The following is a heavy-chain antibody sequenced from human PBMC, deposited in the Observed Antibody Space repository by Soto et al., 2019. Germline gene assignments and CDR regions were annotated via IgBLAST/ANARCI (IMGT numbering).Heavy chain of an antibody. V-gene: IGHV3-74*01. D-gene: IGHD6-13*01. J-gene: IGHJ6*02. CDR2: INSDGSIT. Sequence: GGSLRLSCAASGFTFSSYWMHCVRQAPGKGLVWVSRINSDGSITSYADSVNGRFTISIDNSKNTLYLQMNSLRAEDTAVYYCARAQQPKTPRYYGLEVWGQGTTVTVSS. CDR3: ARAQQPKTPRYYGLEV. CDR1: GFTFSSYW.